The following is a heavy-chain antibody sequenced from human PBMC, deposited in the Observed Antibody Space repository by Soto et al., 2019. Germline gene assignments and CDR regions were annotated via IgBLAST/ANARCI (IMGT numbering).Heavy chain of an antibody. Sequence: GGSLRLSCAASGFTFSSYAMSWVRQAPGKGLEWVSAISGSGGSTYYADSVKGRFTISRDNSKNTLYLQMNSLRAEDTAVYYCANSGYSYGFYYFDYWGQGTLVTVSS. CDR1: GFTFSSYA. V-gene: IGHV3-23*01. D-gene: IGHD5-18*01. CDR3: ANSGYSYGFYYFDY. CDR2: ISGSGGST. J-gene: IGHJ4*02.